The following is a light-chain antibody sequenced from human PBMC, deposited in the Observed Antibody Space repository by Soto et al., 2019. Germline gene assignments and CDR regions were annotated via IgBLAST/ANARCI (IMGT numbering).Light chain of an antibody. CDR2: KAS. CDR3: QHYNSYSEA. J-gene: IGKJ1*01. CDR1: QTISSW. Sequence: DIQMTQSPSTLSGSVGDRVTITCRARQTISSWLAWYQQKPGKAPKLLIYKASTLKSGVPSRFSGSGSGTEFTLTISSLQPDDFATYYCQHYNSYSEAFGQVTKVELK. V-gene: IGKV1-5*03.